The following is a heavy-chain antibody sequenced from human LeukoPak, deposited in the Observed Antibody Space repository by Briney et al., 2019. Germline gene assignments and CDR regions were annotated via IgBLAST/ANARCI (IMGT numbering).Heavy chain of an antibody. CDR3: ARAVTEYCSSTSCYGHFDY. J-gene: IGHJ4*02. CDR2: IYYSGST. Sequence: SETLSLTCTVSGGSISSYYWSWIRQPPGKGLEWIGYIYYSGSTNYNPSLKSRVTISVDTSKNQFSLKLSSVTAADTAVYYCARAVTEYCSSTSCYGHFDYWGQGTLVTVSS. V-gene: IGHV4-59*08. CDR1: GGSISSYY. D-gene: IGHD2-2*01.